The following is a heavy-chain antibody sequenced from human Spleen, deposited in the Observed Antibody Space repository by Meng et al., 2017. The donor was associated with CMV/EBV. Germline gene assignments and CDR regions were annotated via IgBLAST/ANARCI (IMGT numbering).Heavy chain of an antibody. CDR3: AKGVGATLRFDY. D-gene: IGHD1-26*01. V-gene: IGHV3-23*03. CDR1: GFTFSSYW. Sequence: GESLKISCAASGFTFSSYWMHWVRQAPGKGLEWVSLIYSGGSSTYYADSVKGRFTISRDNSKNTLYLQMNSLRAEDTAVYYCAKGVGATLRFDYWGQGTLVTVSS. CDR2: IYSGGSST. J-gene: IGHJ4*02.